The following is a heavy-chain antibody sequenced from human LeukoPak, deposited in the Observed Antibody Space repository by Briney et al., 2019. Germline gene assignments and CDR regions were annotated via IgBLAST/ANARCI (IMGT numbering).Heavy chain of an antibody. CDR3: ARDQYLDY. J-gene: IGHJ4*02. CDR2: ISRGGNSI. V-gene: IGHV3-11*01. Sequence: PGGSLRLSCAASGFTVSSNYMSWLRQAPGKGLEWVSSISRGGNSIYYAESVKGRFTISRDNAKNSLYLQMNSLRAEDTAVYYCARDQYLDYRGQGTLVTVSS. CDR1: GFTVSSNY.